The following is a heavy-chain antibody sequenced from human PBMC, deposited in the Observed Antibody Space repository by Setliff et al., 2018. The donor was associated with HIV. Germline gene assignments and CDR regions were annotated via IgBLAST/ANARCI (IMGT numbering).Heavy chain of an antibody. Sequence: PGESLKISCAASGFTFSHYYMSWIRQAPGKGLQWVSDISGSGTTIYYADSVKGRFTISRDNAKNSLYLQMNSLRADDTAVYYCARGRVESFWGDLIPSDYWGQGTLVTVSS. CDR1: GFTFSHYY. D-gene: IGHD3-3*01. CDR2: ISGSGTTI. CDR3: ARGRVESFWGDLIPSDY. V-gene: IGHV3-11*01. J-gene: IGHJ4*02.